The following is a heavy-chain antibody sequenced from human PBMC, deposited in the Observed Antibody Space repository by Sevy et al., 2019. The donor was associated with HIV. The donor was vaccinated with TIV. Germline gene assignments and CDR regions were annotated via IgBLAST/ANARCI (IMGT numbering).Heavy chain of an antibody. V-gene: IGHV3-48*03. CDR1: GFTFSSYE. CDR2: ISSSDSTI. Sequence: GGSLRLSCAASGFTFSSYEMNWVRQAPGKGLEWVSYISSSDSTIYYADSVKGRFTISRDNAKNSLYLQMNSLRAEDTAVYYCARGNYESSGYYSYTFDYWGQGTLVTVSS. J-gene: IGHJ4*02. CDR3: ARGNYESSGYYSYTFDY. D-gene: IGHD3-22*01.